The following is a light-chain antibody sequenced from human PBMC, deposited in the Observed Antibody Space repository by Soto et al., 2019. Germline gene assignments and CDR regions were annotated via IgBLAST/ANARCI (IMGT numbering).Light chain of an antibody. CDR3: SSYTSRNTLYV. CDR1: SSDVGGYTY. Sequence: QSVLTQPASVSGSPGQSITISCTGTSSDVGGYTYVSWYQQHPGKAPKLMIFEVSNRPSGVSNRFSGSKSGNTASLTISGLQAEDEADYYCSSYTSRNTLYVFGNGTKLTVL. CDR2: EVS. J-gene: IGLJ1*01. V-gene: IGLV2-14*01.